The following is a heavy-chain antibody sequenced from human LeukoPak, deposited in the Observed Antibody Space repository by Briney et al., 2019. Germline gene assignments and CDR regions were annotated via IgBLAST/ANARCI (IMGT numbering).Heavy chain of an antibody. Sequence: GGSLRLSCAASGFTFSSYAMSWVRQAPGKGLEWLSAISGSGGSTYYADCVKGWLTIATDHCKNTLYLQMNSLRDEDTAVYYCAKDRSACSSTSCYVLVPDSRDAFDIWGQGTMVTVSS. CDR3: AKDRSACSSTSCYVLVPDSRDAFDI. CDR1: GFTFSSYA. J-gene: IGHJ3*02. D-gene: IGHD2-2*01. V-gene: IGHV3-23*01. CDR2: ISGSGGST.